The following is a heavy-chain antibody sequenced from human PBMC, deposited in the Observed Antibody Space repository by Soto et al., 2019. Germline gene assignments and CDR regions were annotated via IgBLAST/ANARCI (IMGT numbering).Heavy chain of an antibody. CDR1: GDSVSSNSAA. Sequence: SQTLSLTCAISGDSVSSNSAAWNWIRQSPSRGLEWLGRTYYRSKWYNDYAVSVKSRITINPDTSKNQFSLQLNSVTPEDTAVYYCERGGSVTWLPLEGWFDPWGQETLVTVSS. J-gene: IGHJ5*02. CDR2: TYYRSKWYN. CDR3: ERGGSVTWLPLEGWFDP. D-gene: IGHD5-12*01. V-gene: IGHV6-1*01.